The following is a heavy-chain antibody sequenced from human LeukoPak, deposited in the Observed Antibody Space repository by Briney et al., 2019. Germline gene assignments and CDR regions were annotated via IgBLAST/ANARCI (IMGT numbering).Heavy chain of an antibody. D-gene: IGHD3-10*01. CDR1: GFPFSSHA. J-gene: IGHJ4*02. CDR3: AKDRGYMDSRLGFDY. CDR2: ISGSGGST. V-gene: IGHV3-23*01. Sequence: QPGGSLRLSCAASGFPFSSHAMRWVRQAPGKGLEWVSAISGSGGSTYYAGSVKGRFTISRDNSKNTLYLQMNSLRAEDTAVYYCAKDRGYMDSRLGFDYWGQGTLVTVSS.